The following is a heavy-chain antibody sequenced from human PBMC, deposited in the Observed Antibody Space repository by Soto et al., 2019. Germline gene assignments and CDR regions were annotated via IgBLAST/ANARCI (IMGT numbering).Heavy chain of an antibody. D-gene: IGHD3-3*01. Sequence: SGPTLVKPTQTLTLTCTFSGFSLSTSGVGVGWIRQPPGKALEWLALIYWDDDKRYSPSLKSRLTITKDTSKNQVVLTMTNMDPVDTATYYCAHGYYDFWSGYYGGYYYYYMDVWGKGTTVTVSS. CDR3: AHGYYDFWSGYYGGYYYYYMDV. CDR2: IYWDDDK. V-gene: IGHV2-5*02. CDR1: GFSLSTSGVG. J-gene: IGHJ6*03.